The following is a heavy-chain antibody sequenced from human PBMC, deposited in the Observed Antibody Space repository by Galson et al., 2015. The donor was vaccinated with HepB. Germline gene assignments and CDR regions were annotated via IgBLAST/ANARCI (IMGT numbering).Heavy chain of an antibody. CDR1: GFTFSSHA. V-gene: IGHV3-23*01. D-gene: IGHD1-26*01. CDR3: AKVADIVGATKIPDYFDY. Sequence: SLRLSCAASGFTFSSHAMSWVRQAPGKGLEWVSAISGSGGSTYYADSVKGRFTISRDNSKNTLYLQMNSLRAEDTAVYYCAKVADIVGATKIPDYFDYWGQGTLVTVSS. CDR2: ISGSGGST. J-gene: IGHJ4*02.